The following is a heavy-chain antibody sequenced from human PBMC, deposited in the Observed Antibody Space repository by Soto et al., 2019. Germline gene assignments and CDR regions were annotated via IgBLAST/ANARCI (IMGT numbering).Heavy chain of an antibody. CDR2: ISGYNGNT. V-gene: IGHV1-18*01. D-gene: IGHD6-13*01. CDR1: GCTFPNYG. CDR3: ARGGSSWSAEYYQH. Sequence: QVQLMQSGREVKKPGASVRVSCKAPGCTFPNYGISWVRQAPGQSPEWMGWISGYNGNTKYAQKFQGRVTMTPDTSTSTAYMELRSLRFDDTAVYYCARGGSSWSAEYYQHWGQGTLVIVSS. J-gene: IGHJ1*01.